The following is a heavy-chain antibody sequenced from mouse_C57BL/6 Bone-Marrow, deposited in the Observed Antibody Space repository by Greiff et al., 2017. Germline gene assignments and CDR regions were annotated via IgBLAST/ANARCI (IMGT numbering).Heavy chain of an antibody. Sequence: QVQLQQPGAELVKPGASVKLSCKASGYTFTSYWMHWVKQRPGRGLEWIGRIDPNSGGTKYNEKFKSKATLTVDKPSSTAYMQRSSLTSEDSAVYYCASTLYNGSSYESDYFDYWGQGTTLTVSS. D-gene: IGHD1-1*01. CDR1: GYTFTSYW. J-gene: IGHJ2*01. CDR2: IDPNSGGT. CDR3: ASTLYNGSSYESDYFDY. V-gene: IGHV1-72*01.